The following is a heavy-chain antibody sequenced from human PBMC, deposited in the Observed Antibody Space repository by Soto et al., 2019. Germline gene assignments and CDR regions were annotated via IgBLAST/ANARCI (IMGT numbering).Heavy chain of an antibody. CDR3: ATGMRSVYGPFDS. D-gene: IGHD5-12*01. Sequence: EVQLLESGGGLVQPGGSLRLSCAASGFMFSSYAMTWVRQAPGKGLEWVSALSGGGDSTYYAPSVRGRFVISRDNSKNTPYLQMNSLRAEDTAVYYCATGMRSVYGPFDSCGQGTLVTVSS. CDR2: LSGGGDST. J-gene: IGHJ4*02. V-gene: IGHV3-23*01. CDR1: GFMFSSYA.